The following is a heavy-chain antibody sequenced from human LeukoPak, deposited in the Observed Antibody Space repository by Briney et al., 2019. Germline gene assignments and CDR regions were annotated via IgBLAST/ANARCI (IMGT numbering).Heavy chain of an antibody. CDR2: IYSSGST. V-gene: IGHV4-4*07. CDR1: GGSMSSYY. CDR3: ARDIIGSFNYFDP. Sequence: SETLSLTCTVSGGSMSSYYWSWIRQPAGKGLEWIGRIYSSGSTNCNPSLKSRVTMSVDTSKNQFSLKPSSVTAADTAVYYCARDIIGSFNYFDPWGQGTLVTVSS. J-gene: IGHJ5*02.